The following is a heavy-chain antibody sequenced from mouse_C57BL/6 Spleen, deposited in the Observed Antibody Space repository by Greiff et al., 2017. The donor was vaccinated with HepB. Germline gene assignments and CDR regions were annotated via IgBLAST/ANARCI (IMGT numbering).Heavy chain of an antibody. J-gene: IGHJ4*01. V-gene: IGHV1-31*01. D-gene: IGHD2-3*01. Sequence: VQLKQSGPELVKPGASVKISCKASGYSFTGYYMHWVKQSHGNILDWIGYIYPYNGVSSYNQKFKGKATLTVDKSSSTAYMELRSLTSEDSAVYYCARDGSYDGYSLYAMDYWGQGTSVTVSS. CDR3: ARDGSYDGYSLYAMDY. CDR2: IYPYNGVS. CDR1: GYSFTGYY.